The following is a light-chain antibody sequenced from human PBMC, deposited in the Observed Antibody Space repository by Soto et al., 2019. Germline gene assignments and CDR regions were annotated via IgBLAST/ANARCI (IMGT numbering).Light chain of an antibody. CDR2: SDT. V-gene: IGLV3-21*01. CDR1: AIGSKG. Sequence: SYELTQPPSVSVAPGKTACISCGGNAIGSKGVHWYQQKPGQAPVLVIYSDTDLPPVITERFSGSNSANLATLTISRVEAGDEADYYCQVWDSGSAHVVFGGGAKLTVL. J-gene: IGLJ2*01. CDR3: QVWDSGSAHVV.